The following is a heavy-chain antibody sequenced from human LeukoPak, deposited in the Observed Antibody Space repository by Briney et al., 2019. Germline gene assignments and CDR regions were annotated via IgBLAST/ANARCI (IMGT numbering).Heavy chain of an antibody. J-gene: IGHJ4*02. V-gene: IGHV3-74*03. CDR3: ARGDPGHFDY. D-gene: IGHD2-21*02. CDR1: GFTVSSNY. CDR2: VKSDGSTT. Sequence: GGSLRLSCAASGFTVSSNYMHWVRQAPGKGLVWVSRVKSDGSTTTYADSVKGRFTISRDNAKNTLYLQMNSLRAEDTAVYYCARGDPGHFDYWGQGTLVTVSS.